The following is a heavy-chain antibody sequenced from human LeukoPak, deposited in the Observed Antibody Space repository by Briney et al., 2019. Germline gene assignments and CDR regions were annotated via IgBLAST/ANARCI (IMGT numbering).Heavy chain of an antibody. V-gene: IGHV3-23*01. D-gene: IGHD3-9*01. CDR2: IVASGSST. CDR3: AKGYYDILTGYYPDAFDI. Sequence: GGSLRLSCAASGLTFTNYAMTWVRQAPGKGLQWVSTIVASGSSTLYADSVKGRFSISRDNSYNTLYLQMNSLRAEDTAVYYCAKGYYDILTGYYPDAFDIWGQGTMVTVSS. J-gene: IGHJ3*02. CDR1: GLTFTNYA.